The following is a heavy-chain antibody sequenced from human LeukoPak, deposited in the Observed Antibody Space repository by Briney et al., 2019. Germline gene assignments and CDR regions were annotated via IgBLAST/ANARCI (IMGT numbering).Heavy chain of an antibody. CDR1: GFTFSSYA. D-gene: IGHD1-26*01. CDR2: FSASGGNT. CDR3: AKDGLVGATDWFDC. Sequence: GGSLRLSCAASGFTFSSYAMSWVRQAPGKGLEWVSTFSASGGNTYYADSVKGRFTTSRDISKNTLYLQLTSLRADDTAVYYCAKDGLVGATDWFDCWGQGTLVTVSS. V-gene: IGHV3-23*01. J-gene: IGHJ4*02.